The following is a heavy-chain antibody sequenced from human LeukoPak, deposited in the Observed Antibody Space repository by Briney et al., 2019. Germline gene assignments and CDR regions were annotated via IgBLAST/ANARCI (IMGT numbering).Heavy chain of an antibody. CDR1: GFTFSSYA. CDR2: ISGSGGST. D-gene: IGHD4-11*01. CDR3: AKRGSSDSNYGYYFDY. Sequence: GGSLRLSCAASGFTFSSYAMSWVRQAPGKGLEWVSAISGSGGSTYYADSVKGRFTISRDNSKNTLYLQMNSLRAEDTAVYYCAKRGSSDSNYGYYFDYWGQGTLVTVSS. J-gene: IGHJ4*02. V-gene: IGHV3-23*01.